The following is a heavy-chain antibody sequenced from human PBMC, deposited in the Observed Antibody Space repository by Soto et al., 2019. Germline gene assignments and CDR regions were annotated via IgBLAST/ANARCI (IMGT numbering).Heavy chain of an antibody. V-gene: IGHV1-18*01. D-gene: IGHD6-19*01. Sequence: QVQLVQSGAEVKKPGASVKVSCKASGYTFTSYGISWVRQAPGQGLEWMGWISAYNGNTNYAQKLQGRVTMTTDTSTSTAYIELRSMRSDDTAVYYCARDQGIAVAGTAFYLGHGTLLTVSS. J-gene: IGHJ4*01. CDR2: ISAYNGNT. CDR3: ARDQGIAVAGTAFY. CDR1: GYTFTSYG.